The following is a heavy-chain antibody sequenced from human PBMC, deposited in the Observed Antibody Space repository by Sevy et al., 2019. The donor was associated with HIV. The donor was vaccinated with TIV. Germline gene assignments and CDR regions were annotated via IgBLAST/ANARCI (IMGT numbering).Heavy chain of an antibody. CDR3: ARTTSGWFDY. CDR2: TYYRSTWHN. D-gene: IGHD6-19*01. V-gene: IGHV6-1*01. Sequence: KQSQTLSLTCAISGDSVSSNSVAWNWIRQSPSRGLEWLGRTYYRSTWHNDYAVSVKSRITINPDTSKNQFSLQLNSVNPEDTAVYYCARTTSGWFDYWGQGTPVTVSS. J-gene: IGHJ4*02. CDR1: GDSVSSNSVA.